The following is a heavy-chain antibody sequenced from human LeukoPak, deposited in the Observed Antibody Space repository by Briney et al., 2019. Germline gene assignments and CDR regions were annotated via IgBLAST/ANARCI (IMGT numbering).Heavy chain of an antibody. CDR1: GYTFTGYY. CDR3: AREASAFDI. D-gene: IGHD6-6*01. V-gene: IGHV1-2*02. Sequence: ASVKVSRNASGYTFTGYYMHWVRQAPGQGLERMGWINPNSGGTNYAQKFQGRVTMTRDTSISTAYMELRMLRSDDTAVYYCAREASAFDIWGQGTMVTVSS. CDR2: INPNSGGT. J-gene: IGHJ3*02.